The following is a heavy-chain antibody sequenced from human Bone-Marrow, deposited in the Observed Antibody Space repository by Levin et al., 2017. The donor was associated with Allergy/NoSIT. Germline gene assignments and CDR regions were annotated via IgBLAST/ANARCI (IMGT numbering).Heavy chain of an antibody. CDR1: GFTFSNAW. CDR2: IKSKTDGGTT. Sequence: GGSLRLSCAASGFTFSNAWMSWVRQAPGKGLEWVGRIKSKTDGGTTDYAAPVKGRFTISRDDSKNTLYLQMNSLKTEDTAVYYCTTGWVQERPIYDYWGQGTLVTVSS. CDR3: TTGWVQERPIYDY. J-gene: IGHJ4*02. V-gene: IGHV3-15*01. D-gene: IGHD1-1*01.